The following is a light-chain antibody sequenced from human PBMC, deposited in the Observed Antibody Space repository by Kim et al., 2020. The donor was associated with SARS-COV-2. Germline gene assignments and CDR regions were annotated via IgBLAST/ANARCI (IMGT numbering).Light chain of an antibody. CDR2: GAS. V-gene: IGKV3-20*01. CDR3: QQYGSSPPWT. J-gene: IGKJ1*01. CDR1: QSVSNNY. Sequence: PAARAPLACRASQSVSNNYLAWDQQKPGQTPRLLIYGASSRATGILDRFSGSGSWTDFTLTISRLQPEDFAVYYCQQYGSSPPWTFGQGTKVDIK.